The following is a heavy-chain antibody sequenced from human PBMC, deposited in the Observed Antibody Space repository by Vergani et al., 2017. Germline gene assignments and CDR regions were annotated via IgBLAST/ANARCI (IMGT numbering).Heavy chain of an antibody. D-gene: IGHD6-13*01. CDR2: MNPNSGNT. CDR1: GYTFTSYD. V-gene: IGHV1-8*01. Sequence: QVHLVQSGAEVKKPGASVKVSCKASGYTFTSYDINWVRQATGQGLEWMGWMNPNSGNTGYAQKFQGRVTMTRNTSISTAYMELSSLRSEDTAVYYCARGLSIAAAGTFGDWFDPWGQGTLVTVSS. CDR3: ARGLSIAAAGTFGDWFDP. J-gene: IGHJ5*02.